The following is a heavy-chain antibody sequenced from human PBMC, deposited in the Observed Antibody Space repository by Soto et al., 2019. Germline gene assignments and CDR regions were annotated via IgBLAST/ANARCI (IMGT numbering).Heavy chain of an antibody. CDR3: ARSSPLKKSRYYYYGMDV. CDR1: GFTFSDYY. J-gene: IGHJ6*02. V-gene: IGHV3-11*01. CDR2: ISSSGSTI. Sequence: GGSLRLSCAASGFTFSDYYMSWIRQAPGKGLEWVSYISSSGSTIYYADSVKGRFTISRDNAKNSLYLQMNSLRAEDTAVYYCARSSPLKKSRYYYYGMDVWGHGTTVTVSS.